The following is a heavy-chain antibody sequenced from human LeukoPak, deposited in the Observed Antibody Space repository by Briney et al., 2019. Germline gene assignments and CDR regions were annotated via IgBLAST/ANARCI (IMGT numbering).Heavy chain of an antibody. CDR3: AAWTDRGYSY. Sequence: GGSLRLSCTASGFTFSRSWTNWIRQAPGKGLEWVANINPDGDGMRFVDSVKGRFTMSRDNAQSSLHLQMNSLRVEDTAFYYCAAWTDRGYSYWGQGVLVTVSS. CDR1: GFTFSRSW. J-gene: IGHJ4*02. D-gene: IGHD5-12*01. CDR2: INPDGDGM. V-gene: IGHV3-7*01.